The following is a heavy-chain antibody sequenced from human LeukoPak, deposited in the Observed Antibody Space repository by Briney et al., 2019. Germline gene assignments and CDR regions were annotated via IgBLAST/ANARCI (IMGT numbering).Heavy chain of an antibody. V-gene: IGHV3-48*03. D-gene: IGHD3-22*01. CDR2: ISSSGSTI. CDR3: ARDYYDSSGYWHDAFDI. CDR1: GFTFSSYE. Sequence: GGSLRLSCVASGFTFSSYEMNWVRQAPGKGLEWVSYISSSGSTIYYPDSVKGRFTISRDNAENSLYLQMNSLRAEDTAVYYCARDYYDSSGYWHDAFDIWGQGTMVTVSS. J-gene: IGHJ3*02.